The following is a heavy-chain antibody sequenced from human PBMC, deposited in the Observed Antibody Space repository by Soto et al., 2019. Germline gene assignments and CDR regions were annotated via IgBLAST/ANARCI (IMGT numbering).Heavy chain of an antibody. CDR1: GFTVSSNY. D-gene: IGHD4-17*01. CDR3: AGMTTVTTALDP. Sequence: EVQLVESGGGLVQPGGSLRLSCAASGFTVSSNYMSWVRQAPGKGLEWVSVIYSGGGTYYADSVKGRFTISRDNAKNTLYLQMNSLRAEETAVYYCAGMTTVTTALDPWGQGTLVTVSS. CDR2: IYSGGGT. J-gene: IGHJ5*02. V-gene: IGHV3-66*01.